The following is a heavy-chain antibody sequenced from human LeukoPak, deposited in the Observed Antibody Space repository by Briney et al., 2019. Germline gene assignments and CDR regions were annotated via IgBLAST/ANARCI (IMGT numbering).Heavy chain of an antibody. V-gene: IGHV3-74*01. D-gene: IGHD3-22*01. CDR3: ARDHYDSSGYYRGPDY. J-gene: IGHJ4*02. Sequence: PGGSLRLSCAAPGFTFSSYWMHWVRQAPGKGLVWVSRISSDGSSTNYADSVKGRFTISRDNAKNTLYLQMNSLRAEDTAMYYCARDHYDSSGYYRGPDYWGQGTLVTVSS. CDR1: GFTFSSYW. CDR2: ISSDGSST.